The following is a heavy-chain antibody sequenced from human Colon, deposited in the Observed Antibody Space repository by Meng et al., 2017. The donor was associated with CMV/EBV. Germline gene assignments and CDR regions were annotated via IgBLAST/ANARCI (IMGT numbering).Heavy chain of an antibody. V-gene: IGHV1-2*02. CDR1: GYSFTGYY. D-gene: IGHD3-16*01. J-gene: IGHJ1*01. CDR3: ASHSSYVWGSHH. Sequence: QGRLVEPGAGVRMPRASVKVSCKASGYSFTGYYIHWVRQAPGQGLEWMGWMDPTTGRTDYAQKFQGTVTMTRDTSISTAYLELSRLTSDDTAVYYCASHSSYVWGSHHWGQGTLVTVSS. CDR2: MDPTTGRT.